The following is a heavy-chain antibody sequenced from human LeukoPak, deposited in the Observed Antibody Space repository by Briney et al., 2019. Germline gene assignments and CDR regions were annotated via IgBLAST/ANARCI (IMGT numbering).Heavy chain of an antibody. CDR1: GFTFSSHS. CDR2: ISRSSSTI. D-gene: IGHD6-13*01. V-gene: IGHV3-48*01. J-gene: IGHJ4*02. CDR3: ARDPYSSSSLDY. Sequence: GGSLRLSCAASGFTFSSHSGNWVRQAPGQGLEWLSYISRSSSTIYYADSVKGRFTISRDNAKNSLYLQMNSLRAKDTAVYYCARDPYSSSSLDYWGQGTLVTVSS.